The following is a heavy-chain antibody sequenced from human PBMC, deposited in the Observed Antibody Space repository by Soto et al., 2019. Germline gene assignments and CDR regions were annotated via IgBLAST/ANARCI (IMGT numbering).Heavy chain of an antibody. CDR2: IYYTGST. CDR3: VRHGSGYYVS. V-gene: IGHV4-39*01. CDR1: GGSISSTDYY. Sequence: QLQLQESGPGLLKPSETLSLICTVSGGSISSTDYYWGWIRQPAGKGLEWIGSIYYTGSTYYSPSLNGRVTISIASSKKQFSLMLTSVTAAYRALYYCVRHGSGYYVSWGQGTLVAVSS. D-gene: IGHD3-3*01. J-gene: IGHJ5*02.